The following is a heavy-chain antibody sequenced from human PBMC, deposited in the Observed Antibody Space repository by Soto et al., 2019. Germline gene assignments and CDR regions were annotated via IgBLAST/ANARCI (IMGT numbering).Heavy chain of an antibody. Sequence: GESLKISCKGSGYSFTSYWIGWVRQMPGKGLEWMGIIYPGDSDTRYSPSFQGQVTISADKSISTAYLQWSSLKASDTAMYYCARVGGVRSSRCYRRLYYFGYWGRGTLVTVSS. CDR2: IYPGDSDT. V-gene: IGHV5-51*01. CDR1: GYSFTSYW. D-gene: IGHD6-13*01. J-gene: IGHJ4*02. CDR3: ARVGGVRSSRCYRRLYYFGY.